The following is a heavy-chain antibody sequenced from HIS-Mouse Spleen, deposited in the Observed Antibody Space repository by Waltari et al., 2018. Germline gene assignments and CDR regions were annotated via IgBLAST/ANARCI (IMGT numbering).Heavy chain of an antibody. J-gene: IGHJ2*01. CDR2: IYYSGRT. CDR3: AREIPYSSSWYDWYFDL. Sequence: QLQLQESGPGLVKPSETLSLTCTVSGGSISSSSYYWGWIRQPPGKGLEWIGSIYYSGRTHSNPSLKSRVTISVDPSKTQFSLKLSSVTAADTAVYYCAREIPYSSSWYDWYFDLWGRGTLVTVSS. D-gene: IGHD6-13*01. V-gene: IGHV4-39*07. CDR1: GGSISSSSYY.